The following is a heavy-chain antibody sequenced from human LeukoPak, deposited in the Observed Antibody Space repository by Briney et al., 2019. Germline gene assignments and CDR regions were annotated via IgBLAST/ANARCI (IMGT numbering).Heavy chain of an antibody. CDR3: AKGVTYSFDY. CDR1: GFTFSSCG. Sequence: AGGSLRLSCAASGFTFSSCGMLWVRQAPGKGLEWVAFIRLDGSNKYYADSVKGRFTISRDNSKNTLYLQMNSLRAEDTSVYYCAKGVTYSFDYWGQGTLVTVSS. D-gene: IGHD4-11*01. CDR2: IRLDGSNK. V-gene: IGHV3-30*02. J-gene: IGHJ4*02.